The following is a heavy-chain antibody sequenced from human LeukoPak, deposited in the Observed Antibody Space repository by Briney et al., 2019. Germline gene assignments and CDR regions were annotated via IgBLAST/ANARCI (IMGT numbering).Heavy chain of an antibody. Sequence: GGSLRLSCAASAITFSNSWMNWVRQAPGEGLEWVSSISSSSSYIYYADSVKGRFTISRDNAKNSVYLQMNSLRAEDTAVYYCARDKWLTTTHYFDYWGQGTLVTVSS. V-gene: IGHV3-21*01. D-gene: IGHD4-11*01. CDR3: ARDKWLTTTHYFDY. J-gene: IGHJ4*02. CDR1: AITFSNSW. CDR2: ISSSSSYI.